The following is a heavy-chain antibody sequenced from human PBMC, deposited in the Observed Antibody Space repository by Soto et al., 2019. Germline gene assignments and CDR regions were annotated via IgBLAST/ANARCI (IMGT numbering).Heavy chain of an antibody. D-gene: IGHD5-18*01. CDR1: AFTFSNYG. J-gene: IGHJ6*01. V-gene: IGHV3-30*18. Sequence: QVQLVESGGGVVQPGRSLRLSCAGSAFTFSNYGIHWVRQAPGKGLEWVAVISYDGSKKYYADSVKGRFTISRDNSKNTLYLQMNSLRAEDTAIYYCAKDGFRYSHGYGGLDVW. CDR2: ISYDGSKK. CDR3: AKDGFRYSHGYGGLDV.